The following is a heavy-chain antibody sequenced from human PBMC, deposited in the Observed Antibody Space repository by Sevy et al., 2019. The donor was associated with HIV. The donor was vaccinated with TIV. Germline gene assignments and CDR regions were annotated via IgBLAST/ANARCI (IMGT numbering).Heavy chain of an antibody. V-gene: IGHV3-30*03. CDR1: GFTFSSYG. CDR3: AAHGYLQH. J-gene: IGHJ1*01. Sequence: GGSLRLSCAASGFTFSSYGMHWVRQAPGKGLEWVAVISYDGSNKYYADSVKGRFTISRDNSKNTLYLQMNSLRAEDTAVYYCAAHGYLQHWGQGTLVTVSS. CDR2: ISYDGSNK.